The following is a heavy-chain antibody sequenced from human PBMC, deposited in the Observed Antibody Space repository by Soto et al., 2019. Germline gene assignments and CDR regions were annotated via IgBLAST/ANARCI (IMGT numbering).Heavy chain of an antibody. V-gene: IGHV1-24*01. D-gene: IGHD6-19*01. CDR1: GYTLTELS. CDR2: FDPEDGET. CDR3: ATATQNIAVAGTFYYFEY. Sequence: ASVKVSCKVSGYTLTELSMHWVRQAPGKGLEWMGGFDPEDGETIYAQKFQGRVTMTEDTSTDTAYMELSSLRSEDTAVYYCATATQNIAVAGTFYYFEYWGQGTLVTVSS. J-gene: IGHJ4*02.